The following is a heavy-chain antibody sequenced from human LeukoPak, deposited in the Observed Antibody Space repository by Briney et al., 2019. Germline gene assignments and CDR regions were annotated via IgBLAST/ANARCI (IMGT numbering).Heavy chain of an antibody. CDR3: TRGGVVVPAAISEH. J-gene: IGHJ1*01. CDR2: IRSKAYGGTT. V-gene: IGHV3-49*04. CDR1: GFTFGDYA. D-gene: IGHD2-2*01. Sequence: PGGSLRLSCTASGFTFGDYAMSWVRQAPGKGLEWVGFIRSKAYGGTTEYAASVKGRFTVSRDDSKSIAYLQMNSLKTEDTAVYYCTRGGVVVPAAISEHWGQGTLVTVSS.